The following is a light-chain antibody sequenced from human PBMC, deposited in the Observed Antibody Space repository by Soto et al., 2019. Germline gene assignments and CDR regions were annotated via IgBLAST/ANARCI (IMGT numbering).Light chain of an antibody. V-gene: IGLV1-40*01. Sequence: QPVLTQPPSVSGAPGQRVTISCTGNSSNIGAGYDVHWYQQLPGTAPKVLIYGDTNRPSGVPDRFSGSKSGTSASLAITGLQAEDEADYFCQSYDSSLSGVVFGGGTKLTVL. CDR3: QSYDSSLSGVV. CDR1: SSNIGAGYD. J-gene: IGLJ2*01. CDR2: GDT.